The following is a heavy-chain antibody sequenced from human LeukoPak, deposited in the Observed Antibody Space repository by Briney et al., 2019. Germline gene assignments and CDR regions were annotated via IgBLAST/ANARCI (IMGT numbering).Heavy chain of an antibody. CDR3: AKYGETGLLYFDY. CDR2: ISYDGSNK. Sequence: GGSLRLSCAASGFTFTTYGMHWVRQAPGKGLEWVAVISYDGSNKYYADSVKGRFTISRDNSQNTLYLQMSSLRAEDTAVYYCAKYGETGLLYFDYWGQGTLVTVSS. V-gene: IGHV3-30*18. D-gene: IGHD1-14*01. J-gene: IGHJ4*02. CDR1: GFTFTTYG.